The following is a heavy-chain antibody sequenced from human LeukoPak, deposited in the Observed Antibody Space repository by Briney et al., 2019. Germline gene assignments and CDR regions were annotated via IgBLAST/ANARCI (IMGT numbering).Heavy chain of an antibody. Sequence: PGGSLRLSCAASGFTFSSYGMHWVRQAPGKGLEWVAVISYDGSNKYYADSVKGRFTISRDNSKNTLYLQMNSLRAEDTAVYYCAKAGGLPYFDYWGQGTLVTVSS. CDR3: AKAGGLPYFDY. CDR1: GFTFSSYG. CDR2: ISYDGSNK. D-gene: IGHD3-16*01. J-gene: IGHJ4*02. V-gene: IGHV3-30*18.